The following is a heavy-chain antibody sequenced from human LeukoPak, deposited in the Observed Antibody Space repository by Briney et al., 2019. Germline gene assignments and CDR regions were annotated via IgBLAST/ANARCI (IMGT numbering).Heavy chain of an antibody. D-gene: IGHD4-11*01. Sequence: GGSLRLSCAASGFAFSSYAISWVRQAPGKGLEWVSAISGSGGSTYYADSVKGRFTISRDNSKNTLYLQMNSLRAEDTAVYYCAKDEGTVPFGYWGQGTLVTVSS. CDR2: ISGSGGST. V-gene: IGHV3-23*01. CDR1: GFAFSSYA. CDR3: AKDEGTVPFGY. J-gene: IGHJ4*02.